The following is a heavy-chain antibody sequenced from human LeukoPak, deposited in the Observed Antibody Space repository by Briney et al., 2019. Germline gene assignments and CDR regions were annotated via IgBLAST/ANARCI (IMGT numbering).Heavy chain of an antibody. Sequence: GGSLRLSCAAPGFTFSSYGMHWVRQAPGKGLEWVAVISYDGSNKYYADSVKGRFTISRDNSKNTLYLQMNSLRAEDTAVYYCAKVSVYSSSSLHYYYYYGMDVWGQGTTVTVSS. CDR2: ISYDGSNK. J-gene: IGHJ6*02. CDR3: AKVSVYSSSSLHYYYYYGMDV. D-gene: IGHD6-6*01. CDR1: GFTFSSYG. V-gene: IGHV3-30*18.